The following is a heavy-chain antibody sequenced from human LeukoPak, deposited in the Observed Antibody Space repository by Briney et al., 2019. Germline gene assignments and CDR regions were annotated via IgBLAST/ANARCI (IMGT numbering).Heavy chain of an antibody. CDR2: IYPGDSDT. D-gene: IGHD3-3*01. Sequence: GESLKISCKGSGYSFTSYWIGWVRQMPGKGLEWMGIIYPGDSDTRYSPPFQGQVTISADKSISTAYLQWSSLKASDTAMYYCARLRFLEWRAFDIWGQGTMVTVSS. CDR1: GYSFTSYW. V-gene: IGHV5-51*01. J-gene: IGHJ3*02. CDR3: ARLRFLEWRAFDI.